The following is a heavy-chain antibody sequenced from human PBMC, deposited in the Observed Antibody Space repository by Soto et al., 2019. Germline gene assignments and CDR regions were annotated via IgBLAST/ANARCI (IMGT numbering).Heavy chain of an antibody. CDR1: GGSISSSDYY. CDR3: VSYSASRLLSHWYFDL. CDR2: ISFGVTT. V-gene: IGHV4-39*01. D-gene: IGHD2-15*01. Sequence: PSETLSLTCTVSGGSISSSDYYWGWIRQPPGKGLEWIGSISFGVTTYYNPSLKSRLTISIDTNNNQFSLKLSSVTAAVTDVYYCVSYSASRLLSHWYFDLWGRGTLVTVSS. J-gene: IGHJ2*01.